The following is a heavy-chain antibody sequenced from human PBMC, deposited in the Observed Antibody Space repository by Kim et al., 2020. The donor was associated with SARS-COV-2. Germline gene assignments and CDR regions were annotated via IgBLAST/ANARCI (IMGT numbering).Heavy chain of an antibody. Sequence: GESLKISCKGSGYSFTSYWIGWVRQMPGKGLEWMGIIYPGDSDTRYSPSFQGQVTIPADQSISTAYLQWSSLKASDTAMYYCARHTYYYDSSGAQGWFDPWGQGTLVTVSS. CDR2: IYPGDSDT. CDR1: GYSFTSYW. D-gene: IGHD3-22*01. CDR3: ARHTYYYDSSGAQGWFDP. V-gene: IGHV5-51*01. J-gene: IGHJ5*02.